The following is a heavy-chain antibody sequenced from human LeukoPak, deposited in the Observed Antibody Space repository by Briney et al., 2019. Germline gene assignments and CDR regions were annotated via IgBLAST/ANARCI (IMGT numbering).Heavy chain of an antibody. CDR3: ARGGGEPAYCGGDCYSADY. Sequence: PSETLSLTCTVSGGSISSYYWSWIRQPPGKGLEWIGYIYYSGSTNYNPSLKSRVTISVDTSKNQFSLKLSSVTAADTAVYYCARGGGEPAYCGGDCYSADYWGQGTLDTVSS. D-gene: IGHD2-21*02. V-gene: IGHV4-59*01. CDR1: GGSISSYY. J-gene: IGHJ4*02. CDR2: IYYSGST.